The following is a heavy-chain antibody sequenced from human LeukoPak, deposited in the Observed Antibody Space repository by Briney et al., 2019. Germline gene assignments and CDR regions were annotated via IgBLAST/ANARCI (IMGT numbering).Heavy chain of an antibody. CDR1: GFTFSSYA. CDR2: ISYDGSSK. J-gene: IGHJ4*02. CDR3: ARVDYYDSRGYYFDY. V-gene: IGHV3-30-3*01. D-gene: IGHD3-22*01. Sequence: PGGSLRLSCAASGFTFSSYAMHWVRQAPGKGLEWVAVISYDGSSKYYADSVKGRFTISRDNSKNTLYLQMNSLRAEDTAVYYCARVDYYDSRGYYFDYWGQGTLVTVSS.